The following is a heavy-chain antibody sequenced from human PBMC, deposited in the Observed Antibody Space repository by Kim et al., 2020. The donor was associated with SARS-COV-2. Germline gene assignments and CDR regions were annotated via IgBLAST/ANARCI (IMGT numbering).Heavy chain of an antibody. Sequence: KSRCTISVDTSKNQFPLKLSSVTAADTAVYYCARARYCSSTSCPQGAFDIWGQGTMVTVSS. D-gene: IGHD2-2*01. V-gene: IGHV4-34*01. CDR3: ARARYCSSTSCPQGAFDI. J-gene: IGHJ3*02.